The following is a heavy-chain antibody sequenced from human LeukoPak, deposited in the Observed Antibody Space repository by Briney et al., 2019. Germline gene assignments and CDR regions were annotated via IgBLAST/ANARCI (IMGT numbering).Heavy chain of an antibody. V-gene: IGHV4-4*07. J-gene: IGHJ5*02. D-gene: IGHD2-15*01. CDR2: IYTSGST. CDR3: ARDRIVVVVGATLDNWFDP. Sequence: SESLSLTCTVSGGSISSYYWSWIRQPARKGVEWIGRIYTSGSTNYNPSLKSRVTMSVDTSKNQFSLKLSSVTAADTAVYYCARDRIVVVVGATLDNWFDPWGQGTLVTVSS. CDR1: GGSISSYY.